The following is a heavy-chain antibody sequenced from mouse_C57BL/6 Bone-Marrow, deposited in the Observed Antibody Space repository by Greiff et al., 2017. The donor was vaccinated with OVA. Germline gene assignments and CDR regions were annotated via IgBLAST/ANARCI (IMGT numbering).Heavy chain of an antibody. D-gene: IGHD2-4*01. J-gene: IGHJ3*01. CDR2: ISYDGSN. CDR3: ARDYDYDGFAY. Sequence: EVQLQQSGPGLVKPSQSLSLTCSVTGYSITSGYYWNWIRQFPGNKLEWMGYISYDGSNNYNPSLKNRISITRDTSKNQFFLKLNSVTTEDTATSDCARDYDYDGFAYWGQGTLVTVSA. V-gene: IGHV3-6*01. CDR1: GYSITSGYY.